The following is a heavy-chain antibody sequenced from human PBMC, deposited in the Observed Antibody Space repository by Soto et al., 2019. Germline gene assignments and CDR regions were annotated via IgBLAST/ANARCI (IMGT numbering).Heavy chain of an antibody. V-gene: IGHV3-23*01. CDR1: GFAFSSSA. CDR2: ITVAGGGI. CDR3: AKWPPSPKMGVTSH. J-gene: IGHJ4*02. D-gene: IGHD1-26*01. Sequence: EVQLLESGGGLAQPGGSLRLSCAASGFAFSSSAMAWIRQTPGKGLQWVSAITVAGGGIYYADSVKGRFTISRDNSKKPLYLQMNSLSAEDTAQYFCAKWPPSPKMGVTSHWGQGTLVTVSS.